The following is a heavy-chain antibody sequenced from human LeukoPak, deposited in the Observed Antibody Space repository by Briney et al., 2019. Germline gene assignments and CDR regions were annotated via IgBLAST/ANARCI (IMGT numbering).Heavy chain of an antibody. D-gene: IGHD2-15*01. CDR1: GFPFSNHA. Sequence: GGSLRLSCAASGFPFSNHAMSWVRQPPGKGLERVAAISNGNTYYADSVRGRFAISRDDSKNMVYLQMNSLRDEDTALYYCVREAGYCASVCLKSNWFDPWGQGTLVTVSS. CDR3: VREAGYCASVCLKSNWFDP. J-gene: IGHJ5*02. V-gene: IGHV3-23*01. CDR2: ISNGNT.